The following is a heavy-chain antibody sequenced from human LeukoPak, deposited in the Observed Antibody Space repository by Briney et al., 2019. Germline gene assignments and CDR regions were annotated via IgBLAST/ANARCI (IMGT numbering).Heavy chain of an antibody. Sequence: PSETLSLTCTVSGGSISSYYWSLIRQPPGKGLEWIGYIYYSGSTNYNPSLKSRVTISVDTSKNQFSLKLSSVTAADTAVYYCARGRYGDYDDYWGQGTLVTVSP. D-gene: IGHD4-17*01. CDR3: ARGRYGDYDDY. J-gene: IGHJ4*02. CDR2: IYYSGST. V-gene: IGHV4-59*01. CDR1: GGSISSYY.